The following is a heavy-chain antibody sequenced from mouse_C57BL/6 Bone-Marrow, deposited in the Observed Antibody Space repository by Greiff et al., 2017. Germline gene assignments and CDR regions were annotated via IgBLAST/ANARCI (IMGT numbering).Heavy chain of an antibody. D-gene: IGHD1-1*01. CDR1: GYTFTSYG. Sequence: QVQLKESGAELVRPGASVKLSCKASGYTFTSYGISWVKQRTGQGLEWIGEIYPRSGNTYYNEKFKGKATLTADKSSSTAYMELRSLTSEDSAVYVCARGYYGSPYAMDYWGQGTSVTVAS. V-gene: IGHV1-81*01. J-gene: IGHJ4*01. CDR2: IYPRSGNT. CDR3: ARGYYGSPYAMDY.